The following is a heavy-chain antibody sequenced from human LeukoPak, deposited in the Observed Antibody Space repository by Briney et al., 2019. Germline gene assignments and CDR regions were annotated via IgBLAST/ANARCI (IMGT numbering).Heavy chain of an antibody. J-gene: IGHJ5*02. CDR1: GFTSSDYY. Sequence: GGSLRLSCAASGFTSSDYYMSWIRQAPGKGLEWVSYINSSSGYTNYADSVKGRFTNSRDNAKNSLYLQKNSLRAEDTAVYYCARDGPSLGYCSGGSCYPRRLWFDPWGQGTLVTVSS. CDR3: ARDGPSLGYCSGGSCYPRRLWFDP. D-gene: IGHD2-15*01. CDR2: INSSSGYT. V-gene: IGHV3-11*05.